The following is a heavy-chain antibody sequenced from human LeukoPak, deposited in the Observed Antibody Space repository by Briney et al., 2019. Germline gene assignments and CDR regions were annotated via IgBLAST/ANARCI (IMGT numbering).Heavy chain of an antibody. Sequence: SETLSLTCTVSGGSISSYYWSWIRQPPGKGLEWIGYMYNSGSTNYNPSLKSRVTISIDTSKNQFSLKLSSVTAADTAVYYCARVREEAAVAGYYNFDYWGQGTLVTVSS. V-gene: IGHV4-59*01. CDR2: MYNSGST. J-gene: IGHJ4*02. D-gene: IGHD6-19*01. CDR3: ARVREEAAVAGYYNFDY. CDR1: GGSISSYY.